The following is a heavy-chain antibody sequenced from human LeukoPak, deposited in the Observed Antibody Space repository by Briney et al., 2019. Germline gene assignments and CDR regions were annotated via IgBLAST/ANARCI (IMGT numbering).Heavy chain of an antibody. CDR1: QFTFNAHG. D-gene: IGHD6-13*01. J-gene: IGHJ4*02. CDR2: IRYDGSNK. V-gene: IGHV3-30*02. CDR3: ARHRSYCFDY. Sequence: PGGSLRLSCAASQFTFNAHGMHWVRQAPGKGLEWVAYIRYDGSNKYYADSVKGRFTISRDNSKNTLSLQMNSLRPEDTAVYYCARHRSYCFDYWGQGTLATVSS.